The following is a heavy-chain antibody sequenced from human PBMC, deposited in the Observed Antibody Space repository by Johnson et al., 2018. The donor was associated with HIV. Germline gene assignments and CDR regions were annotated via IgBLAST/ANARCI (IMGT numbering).Heavy chain of an antibody. CDR1: GFTFSDYA. CDR2: ISYDGSNK. CDR3: AREMVAAKDAFDI. Sequence: QVQLVESGGNVVQPGRSLRLSCAASGFTFSDYAMHLVRQAPGKGLEWVAVISYDGSNKYYPDSVKGRFTISRDNFKNTLYLQMDSLRAEDTAVYFCAREMVAAKDAFDIWGQGTMVTVSS. V-gene: IGHV3-30-3*01. D-gene: IGHD2-15*01. J-gene: IGHJ3*02.